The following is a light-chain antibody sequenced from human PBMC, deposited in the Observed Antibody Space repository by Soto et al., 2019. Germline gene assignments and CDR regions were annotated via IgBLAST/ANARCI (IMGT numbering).Light chain of an antibody. V-gene: IGKV3-15*01. Sequence: EIVMTQSPATLSVSPGERATLSCRASQSVSSNLAWYQQKPGQAPRLLIYGASSRATGIPARFSGSGSGTELTLTLSSLQSEDFAVYCCQKYNKSPPRTFGK. CDR3: QKYNKSPPRT. CDR1: QSVSSN. J-gene: IGKJ1*01. CDR2: GAS.